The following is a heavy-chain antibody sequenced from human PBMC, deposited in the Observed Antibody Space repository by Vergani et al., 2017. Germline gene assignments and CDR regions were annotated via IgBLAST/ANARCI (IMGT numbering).Heavy chain of an antibody. D-gene: IGHD2-21*01. CDR3: ARAVFRGAFDI. CDR2: IYSGGST. CDR1: GFTVSSNY. Sequence: EVQLVESGGGLVQPGGSLRLSCAASGFTVSSNYTSWVRQAPGKGLEWVSVIYSGGSTYDADSVKGRFTISRHKSKNTLYLQMNGLRAEDTAVYYCARAVFRGAFDIWGQGTMVTVSS. J-gene: IGHJ3*02. V-gene: IGHV3-53*04.